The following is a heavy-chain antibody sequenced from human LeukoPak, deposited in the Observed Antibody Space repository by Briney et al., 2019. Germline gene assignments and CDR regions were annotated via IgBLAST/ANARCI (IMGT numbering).Heavy chain of an antibody. V-gene: IGHV3-64*01. D-gene: IGHD3-22*01. CDR1: GFTFSSYA. Sequence: GGSLRLSCAASGFTFSSYAMHWVRQAPGKGLEYVSAISSNGGSTYYANSVKGRFTISRDNSKNTLYLQMGSLRAEDMAVYYCARNYNEADYWGQGTLVTVSS. CDR2: ISSNGGST. CDR3: ARNYNEADY. J-gene: IGHJ4*02.